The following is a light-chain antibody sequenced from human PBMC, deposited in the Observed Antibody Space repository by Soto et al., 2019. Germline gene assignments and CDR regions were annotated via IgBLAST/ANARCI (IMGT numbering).Light chain of an antibody. Sequence: DIQMTQSPSSLSASVGDRVTITCRASQGIRNDLAWYQQKPGKAPKRLIYAASTLQGGVPSRFSGSGSGTYFTLTITSLQPEDFATYYCLQHDSYPLTFGGGTKVGIK. J-gene: IGKJ4*01. CDR3: LQHDSYPLT. CDR2: AAS. V-gene: IGKV1-17*01. CDR1: QGIRND.